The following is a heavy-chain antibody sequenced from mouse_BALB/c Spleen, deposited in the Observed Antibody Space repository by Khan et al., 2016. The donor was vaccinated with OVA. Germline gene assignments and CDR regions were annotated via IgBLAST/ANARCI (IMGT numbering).Heavy chain of an antibody. CDR1: GYTFTDFT. J-gene: IGHJ3*01. CDR3: TRGEGENRFAY. Sequence: QVQLKQSGAELVRPGVSVKISCKGSGYTFTDFTMHWVKQSHAKSLEWIGVISTYYGDVTYNQKFKGKATMTVDKSSSTAFMELAILTSEDSAIYYCTRGEGENRFAYWGQGTLVTVSA. CDR2: ISTYYGDV. V-gene: IGHV1S137*01.